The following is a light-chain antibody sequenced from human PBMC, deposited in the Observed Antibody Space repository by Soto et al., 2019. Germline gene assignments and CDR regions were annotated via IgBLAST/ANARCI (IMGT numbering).Light chain of an antibody. Sequence: EIVLTQSPATLSLSPGERATLSCRASQSVRSYLAWYQQKPGQAPRLLIYDASNRATGIPARFSGSGSGTVFTLTISRVEPADFACYYCQQPRGTFGQGTKVEIK. J-gene: IGKJ1*01. CDR3: QQPRGT. CDR2: DAS. CDR1: QSVRSY. V-gene: IGKV3-11*01.